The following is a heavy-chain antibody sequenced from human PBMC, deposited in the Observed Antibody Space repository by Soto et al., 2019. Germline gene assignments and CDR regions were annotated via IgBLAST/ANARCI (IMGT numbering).Heavy chain of an antibody. CDR1: GFTFRSYA. Sequence: QVQLVESGGGVVQPGRSLRLSCAASGFTFRSYAMHWVRQAPGKGLEWVAVISNDGRKKYQAYSVKGRFTISRDNSKNRLYLHMNSLRAEDTAVYYCVRDDAHDTLTGDPAGFAPWSQGSLVTVTS. V-gene: IGHV3-30*04. D-gene: IGHD3-9*01. J-gene: IGHJ5*02. CDR2: ISNDGRKK. CDR3: VRDDAHDTLTGDPAGFAP.